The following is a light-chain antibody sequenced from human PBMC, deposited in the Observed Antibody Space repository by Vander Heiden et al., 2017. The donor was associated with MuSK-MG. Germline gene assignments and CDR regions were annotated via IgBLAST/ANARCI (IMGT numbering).Light chain of an antibody. Sequence: SALTPPASVSGSPGQSITISCTGTSSDVGGYNYVSWYQQHPGKAPKLMIYDVSNRPSGVSNRFSGSKSGNTASLTISGLQAEDEADYYCSSYTSSSTLGFGGGTKLTVL. CDR1: SSDVGGYNY. CDR3: SSYTSSSTLG. CDR2: DVS. J-gene: IGLJ2*01. V-gene: IGLV2-14*01.